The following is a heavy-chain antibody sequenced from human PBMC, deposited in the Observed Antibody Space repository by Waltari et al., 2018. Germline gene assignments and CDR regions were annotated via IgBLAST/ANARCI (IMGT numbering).Heavy chain of an antibody. V-gene: IGHV1-69*05. D-gene: IGHD3-10*01. CDR2: IIPIFGTA. CDR3: ARDGGYYYGSGTPRLILDY. Sequence: QVQLVQSGAEVKKPGSSVKVSCMASGGTCRSYAISWGRQGPGQGLEWMGGIIPIFGTANYAQKFQGRVTITTDESTSTAYMELSSLRSEDTAVYYCARDGGYYYGSGTPRLILDYWGQGTLVTVSS. J-gene: IGHJ4*02. CDR1: GGTCRSYA.